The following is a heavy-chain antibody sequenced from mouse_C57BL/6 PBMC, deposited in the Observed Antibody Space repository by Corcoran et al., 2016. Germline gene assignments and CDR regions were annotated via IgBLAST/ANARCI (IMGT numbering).Heavy chain of an antibody. CDR1: GYTFTDYY. CDR2: INPNNGGT. V-gene: IGHV1-26*01. Sequence: EVQLQQSGPELVKPGASVKISCKASGYTFTDYYMNWVKQSHGKSLEWIGDINPNNGGTSYNQKFKGKATLTVDKSSSTAYMELRSLTSEDSAVYYCAILYSDYYAMDYWGQGTSVTVSS. J-gene: IGHJ4*01. CDR3: AILYSDYYAMDY. D-gene: IGHD2-1*01.